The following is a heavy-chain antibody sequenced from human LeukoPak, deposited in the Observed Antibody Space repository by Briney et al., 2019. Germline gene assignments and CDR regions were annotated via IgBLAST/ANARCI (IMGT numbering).Heavy chain of an antibody. J-gene: IGHJ5*02. CDR2: INHSGST. Sequence: SETLSLTCAVYGGSFSGYYWSWIRQPPGKGLEWIGEINHSGSTNYNPSLKSRVTTSVDTSKNQLFLELTSVTAADTAIYYCVRGHRDNWHLDFAHWGQGTLVTVSS. D-gene: IGHD1-20*01. CDR1: GGSFSGYY. V-gene: IGHV4-34*01. CDR3: VRGHRDNWHLDFAH.